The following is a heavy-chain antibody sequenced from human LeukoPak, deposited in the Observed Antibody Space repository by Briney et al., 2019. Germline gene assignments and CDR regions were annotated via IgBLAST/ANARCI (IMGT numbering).Heavy chain of an antibody. CDR2: ICDSGRTI. Sequence: GGSLRLSCAASGFTFSDYYMSWIRQAPGKGLEWVSYICDSGRTIYYADSVKGRFTISRDNAKNTLYLQMNDVRTEDTALYYCTKDRDGSGFLVGDWFDPWGQGTLVTVSS. D-gene: IGHD3-22*01. J-gene: IGHJ5*02. CDR3: TKDRDGSGFLVGDWFDP. CDR1: GFTFSDYY. V-gene: IGHV3-11*01.